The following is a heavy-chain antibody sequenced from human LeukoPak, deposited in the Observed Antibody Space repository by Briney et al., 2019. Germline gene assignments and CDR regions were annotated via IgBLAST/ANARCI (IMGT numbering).Heavy chain of an antibody. J-gene: IGHJ4*02. V-gene: IGHV4-61*02. Sequence: QVQLQESGPGLLKPSQTLSLTCPVSGGSISSGSYYWRWIRQPAGKGLEWLGRIYTSGSTNYNPSLKSRVTISVDTSKNQFSLKLSSVTAADTAVYYCARDSRSGSPFDYWGQGTLVTVSS. CDR2: IYTSGST. D-gene: IGHD1-26*01. CDR3: ARDSRSGSPFDY. CDR1: GGSISSGSYY.